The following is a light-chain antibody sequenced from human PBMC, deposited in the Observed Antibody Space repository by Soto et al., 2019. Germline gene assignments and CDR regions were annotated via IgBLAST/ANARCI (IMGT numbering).Light chain of an antibody. Sequence: EIVMTQSPATLSVSPGERVALSCRASQSVRGNFAWYQQKPGQAPRILIYDASTRATGIPARFSGSGPGTEFTLTISGLQSEDFGVFYCQQYNNWPYTFGQGTKLEI. J-gene: IGKJ2*01. V-gene: IGKV3-15*01. CDR3: QQYNNWPYT. CDR2: DAS. CDR1: QSVRGN.